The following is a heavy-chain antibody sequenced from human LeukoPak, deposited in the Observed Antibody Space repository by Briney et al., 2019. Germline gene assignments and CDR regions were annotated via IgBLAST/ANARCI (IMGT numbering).Heavy chain of an antibody. V-gene: IGHV4-39*01. J-gene: IGHJ4*02. CDR2: IYYSGST. CDR1: GSSISSSSYY. D-gene: IGHD6-13*01. CDR3: ARQGSSSWYSSFDY. Sequence: PSETLSLTCAVSGSSISSSSYYWGWIRQPPGKGLEWIGSIYYSGSTYYNPSLKSRVTISVDTSKNQFSLKLSSVTAADTAVYYCARQGSSSWYSSFDYWGQGTLVTVSS.